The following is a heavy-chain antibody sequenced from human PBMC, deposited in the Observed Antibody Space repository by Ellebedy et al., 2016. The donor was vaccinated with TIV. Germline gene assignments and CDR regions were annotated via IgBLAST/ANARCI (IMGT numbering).Heavy chain of an antibody. V-gene: IGHV3-48*03. CDR3: ARGTPGDYGSGRSDFDY. CDR1: GFIISNYE. D-gene: IGHD3-10*01. Sequence: PGGSLRLSCAASGFIISNYEMNWVRQAPGKGLEWVSHISGSGSPIFYADSVKGRFTISRDNAKNSLFLQMNSLRVEDTAVYYCARGTPGDYGSGRSDFDYWGQGALVTVSS. J-gene: IGHJ4*02. CDR2: ISGSGSPI.